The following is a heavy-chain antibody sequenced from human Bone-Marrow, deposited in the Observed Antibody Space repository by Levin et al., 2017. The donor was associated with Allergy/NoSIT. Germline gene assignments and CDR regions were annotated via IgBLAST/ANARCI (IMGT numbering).Heavy chain of an antibody. Sequence: GESLKISCAASGFTFSSYAMHWVRQAPGKGLEWVAVISYDGSNKYYADYVKGRFTISRDNSKNTLYLQMNSLRAEDTAVYYCARDLVYYYDSSGYYYDHPGYWGQGTLVTVSS. CDR1: GFTFSSYA. CDR2: ISYDGSNK. V-gene: IGHV3-30-3*01. D-gene: IGHD3-22*01. CDR3: ARDLVYYYDSSGYYYDHPGY. J-gene: IGHJ4*02.